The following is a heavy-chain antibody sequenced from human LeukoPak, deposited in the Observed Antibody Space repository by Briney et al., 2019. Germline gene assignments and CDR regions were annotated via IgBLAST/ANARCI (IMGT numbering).Heavy chain of an antibody. CDR3: AKVGYSSGWYDY. CDR1: GFTFDDYA. V-gene: IGHV3-9*01. Sequence: PGGSLRLSCAASGFTFDDYAMHWVRQAPGKGLEWVSGISWNSGSIGYADSVKGRFTISRDNAKNSLYLQMNSLRAEDTAVYYCAKVGYSSGWYDYWGQGTLVTVSS. J-gene: IGHJ4*02. D-gene: IGHD6-19*01. CDR2: ISWNSGSI.